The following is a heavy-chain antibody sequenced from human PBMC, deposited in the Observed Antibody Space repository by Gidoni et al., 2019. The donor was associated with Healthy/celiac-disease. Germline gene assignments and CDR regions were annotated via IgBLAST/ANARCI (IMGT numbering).Heavy chain of an antibody. CDR3: ARRPLMGYYYGMDV. V-gene: IGHV1-3*01. CDR1: GYTFTSYA. D-gene: IGHD3-16*01. CDR2: INAGNGNT. J-gene: IGHJ6*02. Sequence: QVPLVQSGAEVKKPGASVKVSCQASGYTFTSYAMHWVRQAPGQRLEWMGWINAGNGNTKYSQKFQGRVTMTRDTSASTAYMELSSLRSEDTAVYYCARRPLMGYYYGMDVWGQGTTVTVSS.